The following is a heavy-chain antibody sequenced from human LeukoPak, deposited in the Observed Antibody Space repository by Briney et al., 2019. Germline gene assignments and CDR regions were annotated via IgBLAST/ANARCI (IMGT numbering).Heavy chain of an antibody. D-gene: IGHD6-13*01. Sequence: GGSLRLSCAASGFTVSNNYMIWVRQAPGKGLEWVSLIYSGGSTYYSDSVRGRFATSRDNSKNTLYLQMNSLRAEDTAVYYCAGHSEMDVWGQGITVTVSS. CDR3: AGHSEMDV. J-gene: IGHJ6*02. V-gene: IGHV3-53*01. CDR2: IYSGGST. CDR1: GFTVSNNY.